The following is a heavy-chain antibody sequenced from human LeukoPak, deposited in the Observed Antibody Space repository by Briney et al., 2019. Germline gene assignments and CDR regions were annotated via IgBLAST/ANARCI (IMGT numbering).Heavy chain of an antibody. J-gene: IGHJ4*02. V-gene: IGHV4-30-2*01. CDR1: GGSLSSVGYS. CDR2: IYLSGST. D-gene: IGHD3-10*01. CDR3: ARGSITMARGVIPYYFDY. Sequence: PSQTLSLTCAVSGGSLSSVGYSWGWVRQPPGKGLEWIGYIYLSGSTYYNPSLKSRVTISVDRSKNQFSLKLSSVTAADTAVYYCARGSITMARGVIPYYFDYWGQGALVTVSS.